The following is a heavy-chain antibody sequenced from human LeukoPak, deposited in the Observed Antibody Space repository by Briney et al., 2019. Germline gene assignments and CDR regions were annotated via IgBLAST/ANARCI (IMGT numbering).Heavy chain of an antibody. Sequence: PSETLSLTCTVSSGSINDYYWSWVRQPAGKGLEWLGRIYSSGSTTYNPSLKSRITMSVDTSKNQFSLKMTSVTAADTAVYYRAREGKWFGTYYYCMDVWGKGTTVTVSS. J-gene: IGHJ6*04. CDR1: SGSINDYY. D-gene: IGHD3-10*01. CDR2: IYSSGST. V-gene: IGHV4-4*07. CDR3: AREGKWFGTYYYCMDV.